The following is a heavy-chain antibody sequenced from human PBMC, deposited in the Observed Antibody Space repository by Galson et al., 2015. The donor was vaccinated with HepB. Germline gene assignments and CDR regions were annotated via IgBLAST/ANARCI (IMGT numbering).Heavy chain of an antibody. CDR3: ARDLPSSGWYKGDY. Sequence: SLRLSCAASGFTFSSYSMNWVRQAPGKGLEWVSSISSSSSYIYYADSVKGRFTISRDNAKNSLYLQMNSLRAEDTAVYYCARDLPSSGWYKGDYWGQGTLVTVSS. CDR2: ISSSSSYI. J-gene: IGHJ4*02. CDR1: GFTFSSYS. V-gene: IGHV3-21*01. D-gene: IGHD6-19*01.